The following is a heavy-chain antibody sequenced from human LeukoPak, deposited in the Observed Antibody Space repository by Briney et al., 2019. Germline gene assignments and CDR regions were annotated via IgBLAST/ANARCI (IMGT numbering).Heavy chain of an antibody. V-gene: IGHV3-74*01. J-gene: IGHJ4*02. CDR2: INGDESDA. CDR1: GFPFSNYW. CDR3: AREVGAIDY. D-gene: IGHD1-26*01. Sequence: GGSLRLSCAASGFPFSNYWMHWVRQAPGMGLVWVSHINGDESDANYADSVKGRFTISRDNAKNTLFLQMNSLRAEDTAVYYCAREVGAIDYWGQGTLVTVSS.